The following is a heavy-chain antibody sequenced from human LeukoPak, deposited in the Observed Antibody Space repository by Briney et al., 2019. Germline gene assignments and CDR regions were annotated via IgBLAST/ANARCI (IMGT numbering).Heavy chain of an antibody. V-gene: IGHV4-34*01. Sequence: SETLSLTCAVYGGSFSGYYWSWIRQPPGKGLEWIGEINHSGSTNYNPSLTSRVTLSVDTSKNQFSLKLSSVNAADTAVFYCARRVWGSYRYTDFDYWGQGTLVTVSS. CDR3: ARRVWGSYRYTDFDY. CDR1: GGSFSGYY. D-gene: IGHD3-16*02. CDR2: INHSGST. J-gene: IGHJ4*02.